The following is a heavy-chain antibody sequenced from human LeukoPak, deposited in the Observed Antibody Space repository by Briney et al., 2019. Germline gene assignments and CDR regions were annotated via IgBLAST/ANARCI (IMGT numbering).Heavy chain of an antibody. Sequence: TGGSLRLSCAASGFTFSSYAMSWVRQAPGKGLEWVSAISGSGGSTYYADSVKGRFTISRDNSKNTLYLQMNSLRAEDTAVYYCAKDLRVGVAGPGSDPWGQGTLVTVSS. J-gene: IGHJ5*02. CDR2: ISGSGGST. D-gene: IGHD6-19*01. CDR1: GFTFSSYA. V-gene: IGHV3-23*01. CDR3: AKDLRVGVAGPGSDP.